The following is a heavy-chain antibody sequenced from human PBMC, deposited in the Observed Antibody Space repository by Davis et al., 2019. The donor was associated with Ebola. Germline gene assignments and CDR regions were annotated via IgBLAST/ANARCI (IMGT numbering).Heavy chain of an antibody. D-gene: IGHD2-8*01. J-gene: IGHJ4*02. CDR2: INPNDGRT. Sequence: ASVKVSCKASGYTFTNYYMHWVRQAPGQGLEWMGMINPNDGRTIYAQKFQGRVTMTRDTSTSTVYMELSSLRSEDTAMYYCASGIMDAFDYWGQGTLVTVSS. CDR3: ASGIMDAFDY. CDR1: GYTFTNYY. V-gene: IGHV1-46*01.